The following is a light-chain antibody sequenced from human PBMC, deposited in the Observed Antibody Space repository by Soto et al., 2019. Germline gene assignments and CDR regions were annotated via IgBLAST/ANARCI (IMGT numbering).Light chain of an antibody. CDR1: NIGSKS. Sequence: SYELTQPPSVSVAPGQTARITCGGNNIGSKSVHWYQQKPGQAPVLVVYDDRDRPSGIPERFSVSNSGNTATLTISRVEARDEVDSCCQVWDRRSDHPSFGGGTKLTVL. CDR2: DDR. J-gene: IGLJ3*02. V-gene: IGLV3-21*02. CDR3: QVWDRRSDHPS.